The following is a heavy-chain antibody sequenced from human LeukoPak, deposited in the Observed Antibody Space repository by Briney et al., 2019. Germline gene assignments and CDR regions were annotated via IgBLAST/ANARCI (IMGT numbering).Heavy chain of an antibody. Sequence: KSSETLSLTCTASGGSISTYYWSWIRQPPGKGLEYIGYIYYSGSTNYNPSLKSRVTMSLDTSKNQFSLKLSSVTPADPPVYYCAREEVPHGFDIWGEGTMVTVSS. J-gene: IGHJ3*02. V-gene: IGHV4-59*01. CDR1: GGSISTYY. CDR2: IYYSGST. CDR3: AREEVPHGFDI.